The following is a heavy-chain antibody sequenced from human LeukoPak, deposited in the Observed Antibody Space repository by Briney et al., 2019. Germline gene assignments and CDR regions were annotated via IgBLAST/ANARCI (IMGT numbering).Heavy chain of an antibody. J-gene: IGHJ6*03. V-gene: IGHV1-2*02. CDR3: ARFPILGYYYYMDV. CDR1: GYTFTGYY. Sequence: ASVKDSCKASGYTFTGYYMHWVRQAPGQGLEWMGWINPNSGGTNYAQKFQGRVTMTRDTSISTAYMELSRLRSDDTAVYYCARFPILGYYYYMDVWGKGTTVTVSS. CDR2: INPNSGGT.